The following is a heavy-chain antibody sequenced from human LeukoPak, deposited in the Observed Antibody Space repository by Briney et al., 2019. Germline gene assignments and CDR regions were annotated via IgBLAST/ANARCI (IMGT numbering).Heavy chain of an antibody. CDR2: ISWNSGSI. CDR3: ARDTIAVGDAFDT. CDR1: GFTFDDYA. V-gene: IGHV3-9*01. J-gene: IGHJ3*02. Sequence: GRSLRLSCAASGFTFDDYAMHWVRQAPGKGLEWVSGISWNSGSIGYADSVKGRFTISRDNAKNSLYLQMNSLRAEDTAVYYCARDTIAVGDAFDTWGQGTMVTV. D-gene: IGHD6-19*01.